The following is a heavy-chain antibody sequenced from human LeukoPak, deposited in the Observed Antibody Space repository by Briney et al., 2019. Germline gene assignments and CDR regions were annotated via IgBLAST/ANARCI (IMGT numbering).Heavy chain of an antibody. CDR1: GFTFSSYA. Sequence: GGSLRLSCAASGFTFSSYAMHWVRQAPGKGLEWVAVISYDGSNKYYADSVKGRFTISRDNSKNTLYLQMNSLRAEDTAVYYCAKHNSRWQQLVLGYWGQGTLVTVSS. CDR3: AKHNSRWQQLVLGY. CDR2: ISYDGSNK. J-gene: IGHJ4*02. D-gene: IGHD6-13*01. V-gene: IGHV3-30*04.